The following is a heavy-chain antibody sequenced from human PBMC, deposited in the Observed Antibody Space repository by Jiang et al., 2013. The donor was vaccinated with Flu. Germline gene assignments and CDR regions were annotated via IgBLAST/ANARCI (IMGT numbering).Heavy chain of an antibody. D-gene: IGHD6-19*01. V-gene: IGHV6-1*01. J-gene: IGHJ2*01. CDR2: TYYRSKWNN. Sequence: QTLSLTCAISGDSVSSNSAAWNWIRQSPSRGLEWLGRTYYRSKWNNEYAVSVKSRITINPDTSKNQFSLQLNSVTPEDTAVYYCARVPIIAVAGWYFDLWGRGTLVTVSS. CDR1: GDSVSSNSAA. CDR3: ARVPIIAVAGWYFDL.